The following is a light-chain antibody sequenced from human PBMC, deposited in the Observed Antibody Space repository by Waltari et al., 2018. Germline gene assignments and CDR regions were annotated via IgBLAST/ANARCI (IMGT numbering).Light chain of an antibody. Sequence: DIQMTQSPSSLSASIGDRVTIPCRASQAISTYLSGFQQRPGDAPRLLIYAASILQPGVPLRFSGSGSGTDFTLTIINVQPEDFATYFCQQSYSFLYTFGQGTKLDI. J-gene: IGKJ2*01. CDR1: QAISTY. V-gene: IGKV1-39*01. CDR3: QQSYSFLYT. CDR2: AAS.